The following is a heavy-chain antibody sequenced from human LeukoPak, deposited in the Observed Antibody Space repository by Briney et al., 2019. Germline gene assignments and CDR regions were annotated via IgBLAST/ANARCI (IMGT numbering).Heavy chain of an antibody. J-gene: IGHJ4*02. CDR3: ASDGYNYFEF. Sequence: GGSLRLSCAASGFTSNYMSWVRQAPGKGLEWISLIYSDGSTTFYADSVKGRFTISRDGSKNTFYLQMNRLRPEDTAVYYCASDGYNYFEFWGQGTLVIVSS. V-gene: IGHV3-53*01. CDR1: GFTSNY. CDR2: IYSDGSTT. D-gene: IGHD5-24*01.